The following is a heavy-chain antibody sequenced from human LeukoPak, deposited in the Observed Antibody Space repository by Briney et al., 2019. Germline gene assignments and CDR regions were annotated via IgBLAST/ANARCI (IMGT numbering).Heavy chain of an antibody. CDR3: ARDPTTVVTTPYYFDF. V-gene: IGHV4-34*01. Sequence: SETLSLTCAVHGGSFSGYHWNWIRQSPGKGLEWIGEINDRGHTNYNPSLESRVTISVDTSKKQFSLKLNSVTAADTAVCYCARDPTTVVTTPYYFDFWGQGTLVTVSS. CDR2: INDRGHT. CDR1: GGSFSGYH. D-gene: IGHD4-23*01. J-gene: IGHJ4*02.